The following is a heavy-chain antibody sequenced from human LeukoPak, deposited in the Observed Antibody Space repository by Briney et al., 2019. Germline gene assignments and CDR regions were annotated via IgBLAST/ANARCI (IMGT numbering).Heavy chain of an antibody. J-gene: IGHJ3*02. D-gene: IGHD1-26*01. V-gene: IGHV1-2*02. CDR2: INPNSGGT. CDR1: GYTFTGYY. Sequence: ASVKVSCKASGYTFTGYYMHWVRQAPGQGLEWMGWINPNSGGTNYAQKFQGRVTMTRDTSISTAYMELSRLRSDDTAVYYCARVVAVSGSYSAFDIWGQGAMVTVSS. CDR3: ARVVAVSGSYSAFDI.